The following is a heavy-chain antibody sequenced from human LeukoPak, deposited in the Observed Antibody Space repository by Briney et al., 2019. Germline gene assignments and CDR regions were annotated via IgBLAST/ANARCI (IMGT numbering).Heavy chain of an antibody. Sequence: GGSLRLSCAASGFTVSSNYMSWVRQAPGKGLEWVAFVQKDGTYKTYADSVKGRFTISRDNSKNMLYLQMNSLRFEDTAVYYCANIPNLFGPDYWGQGSLVTVSS. J-gene: IGHJ4*02. V-gene: IGHV3-30*02. CDR3: ANIPNLFGPDY. D-gene: IGHD3-16*01. CDR2: VQKDGTYK. CDR1: GFTVSSNY.